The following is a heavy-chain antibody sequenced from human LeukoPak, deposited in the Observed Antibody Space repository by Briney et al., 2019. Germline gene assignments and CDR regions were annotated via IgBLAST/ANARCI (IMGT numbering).Heavy chain of an antibody. V-gene: IGHV4-34*01. Sequence: PSETLSLTCTVSGAYISRYYWSWIRQPPGKGLEWIGEINHSGSTNYNPSLKSRVTISVDTSKNQFSLKLSSVTAADTAVYYCARRSKKPRNDAFDIWGQGTMVTVSS. CDR2: INHSGST. J-gene: IGHJ3*02. CDR3: ARRSKKPRNDAFDI. CDR1: GAYISRYY. D-gene: IGHD2-2*01.